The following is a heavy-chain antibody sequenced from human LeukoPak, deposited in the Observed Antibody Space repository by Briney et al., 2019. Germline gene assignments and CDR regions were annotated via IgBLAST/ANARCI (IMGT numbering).Heavy chain of an antibody. Sequence: GGSLRLSCAASGFTFSSYSMNWVRQAPGKGLEWVSYISSSSSTIYYADSVKGRFTISRDNSKNTVLLQMNSLRADDTAVFYCARDFKSGYVDSWGQGTLVTVSS. J-gene: IGHJ4*02. D-gene: IGHD3-3*01. V-gene: IGHV3-48*01. CDR2: ISSSSSTI. CDR3: ARDFKSGYVDS. CDR1: GFTFSSYS.